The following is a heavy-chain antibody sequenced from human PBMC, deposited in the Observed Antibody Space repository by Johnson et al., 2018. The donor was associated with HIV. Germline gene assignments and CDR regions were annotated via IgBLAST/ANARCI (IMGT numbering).Heavy chain of an antibody. J-gene: IGHJ3*02. CDR3: ARGGYGEVFDI. CDR1: GFTFSSYA. D-gene: IGHD4-17*01. CDR2: ISYDGSNK. Sequence: QVQLVESGGGVVQPGRSLRLSCAASGFTFSSYAMHWVRQAPGKGLEWVAVISYDGSNKYYADSVKGRFTISRDNSKNTLYLQMNSLRADDTAVYYCARGGYGEVFDIWGQGTMVTVSS. V-gene: IGHV3-30*14.